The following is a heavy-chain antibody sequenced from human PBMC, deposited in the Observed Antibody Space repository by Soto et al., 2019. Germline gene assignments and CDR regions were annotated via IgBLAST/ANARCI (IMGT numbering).Heavy chain of an antibody. Sequence: EVQLLESGGGLVQPGGSLRLSCAASGFTISSYAMSWVRQAPGKGLEWVSSISTSGGSTYYADSVKGRFTISRDNSTNTLYLQMNSLRAEDAAVYYCSLSDRYYGMDVWGLGTTVTVSS. J-gene: IGHJ6*02. V-gene: IGHV3-23*01. CDR2: ISTSGGST. CDR3: SLSDRYYGMDV. CDR1: GFTISSYA.